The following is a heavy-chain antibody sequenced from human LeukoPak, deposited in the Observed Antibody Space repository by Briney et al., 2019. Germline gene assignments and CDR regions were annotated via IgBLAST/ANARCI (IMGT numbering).Heavy chain of an antibody. J-gene: IGHJ4*02. CDR2: ISNSGSPI. Sequence: PGGSLRLSCAASGFTFDSYSMNWVRQAPGKGLEWISYISNSGSPIYYADSVKGRFTISRDKDKSSLYLQMNSLAADDTAVYYCARGLALGLTVTPKAFDYWGQGTLVTVSS. CDR3: ARGLALGLTVTPKAFDY. D-gene: IGHD4-11*01. CDR1: GFTFDSYS. V-gene: IGHV3-48*01.